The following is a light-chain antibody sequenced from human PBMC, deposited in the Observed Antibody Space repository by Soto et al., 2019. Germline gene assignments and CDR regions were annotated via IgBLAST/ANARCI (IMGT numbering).Light chain of an antibody. Sequence: QSVLTQPPSGSGSHGQAVTISCTGTSSDVEKYDRVSWYQQPPGTAPKLIIYEVINRPSGVPARFSGSKSGNTASLTISGLQAEDEADYYCSSCMRTSRYAFGAGTKVTVL. CDR3: SSCMRTSRYA. CDR2: EVI. V-gene: IGLV2-18*02. CDR1: SSDVEKYDR. J-gene: IGLJ1*01.